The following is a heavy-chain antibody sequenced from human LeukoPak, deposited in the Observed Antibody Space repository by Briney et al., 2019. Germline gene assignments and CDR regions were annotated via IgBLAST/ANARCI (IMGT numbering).Heavy chain of an antibody. D-gene: IGHD6-13*01. J-gene: IGHJ3*02. CDR3: AREPIAAAWLDAFDI. CDR1: GGTFSSYA. V-gene: IGHV1-69*01. Sequence: GSSVKVSCKASGGTFSSYAISWVRQAPGQGLEWMGGIIPIFGTANYAQKFQGRVMITADESTSTAYMELSSLRSEDTAVYYYAREPIAAAWLDAFDIWGQGTMVTVSS. CDR2: IIPIFGTA.